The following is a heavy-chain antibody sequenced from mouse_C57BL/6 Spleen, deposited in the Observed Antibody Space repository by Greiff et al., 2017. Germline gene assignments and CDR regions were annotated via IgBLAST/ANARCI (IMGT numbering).Heavy chain of an antibody. CDR3: ARRGDDYDRYFDV. CDR2: IRNKANGYTT. J-gene: IGHJ1*03. CDR1: GFTFTDYY. Sequence: EVQVVESGGGLVQPGGSLSLSCAASGFTFTDYYMSWVRQPPGKALEWLGFIRNKANGYTTEYSASVKGRFTISRDNSQSILYLQMNALRAEDSATYYCARRGDDYDRYFDVWGTGTTVTVSS. V-gene: IGHV7-3*01. D-gene: IGHD2-4*01.